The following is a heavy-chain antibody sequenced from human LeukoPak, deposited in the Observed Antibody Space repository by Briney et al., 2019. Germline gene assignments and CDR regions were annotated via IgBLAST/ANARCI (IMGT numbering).Heavy chain of an antibody. D-gene: IGHD2-2*01. CDR3: ASSIVVVPAAGGNYYYGMDV. J-gene: IGHJ6*02. V-gene: IGHV4-59*01. CDR1: GGSISSYY. Sequence: SETLSLTCTVSGGSISSYYWSWIRQPPGKGLEWIGDIYYSGSTNYNPSLKSRVTISVDTSKNQFSLKLSSVTAADTAVYYCASSIVVVPAAGGNYYYGMDVWGQGTTVTVSS. CDR2: IYYSGST.